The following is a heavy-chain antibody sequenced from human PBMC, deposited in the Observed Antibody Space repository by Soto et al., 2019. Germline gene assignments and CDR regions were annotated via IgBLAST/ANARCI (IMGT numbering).Heavy chain of an antibody. CDR1: GFRFTDYW. J-gene: IGHJ4*02. CDR3: VRVRYGTTGTPLALLDY. D-gene: IGHD1-1*01. Sequence: GESLKISCKGSGFRFTDYWIAWVRQMPGKGLEWMGIIYPDDSDTRYRPPFQGQVTISADKSISTAHLQWSSLKASDTALYYCVRVRYGTTGTPLALLDYWGQGTLVTVSS. V-gene: IGHV5-51*01. CDR2: IYPDDSDT.